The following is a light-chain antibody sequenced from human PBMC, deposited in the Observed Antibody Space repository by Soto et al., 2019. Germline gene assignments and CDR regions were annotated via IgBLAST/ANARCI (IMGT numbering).Light chain of an antibody. CDR1: SSHIETYNL. CDR2: EVF. Sequence: QSVLTQPASVSGSPGQSITISCTGASSHIETYNLVSWYQQHPGKVPKLIIYEVFKRPSGVSDRFSGSKSGTSASLAITGLQADDEAVYYCQSRDSSLSSSWVFGGGTKLTVL. V-gene: IGLV2-14*02. CDR3: QSRDSSLSSSWV. J-gene: IGLJ3*02.